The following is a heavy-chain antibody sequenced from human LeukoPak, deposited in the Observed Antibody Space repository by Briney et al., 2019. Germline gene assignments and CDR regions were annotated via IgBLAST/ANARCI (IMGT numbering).Heavy chain of an antibody. CDR1: GGSINSSSYY. J-gene: IGHJ3*02. D-gene: IGHD3-3*01. V-gene: IGHV4-61*05. CDR2: INYSETT. CDR3: ARGIFGMVINGFDI. Sequence: SETLSLTCTVSGGSINSSSYYWGWIRQPPGKGLEWIGYINYSETTNYNPSLKRRVTISVDTSRNQFSLRLSSVTAADTAVYYCARGIFGMVINGFDIWGQGTMVTVSS.